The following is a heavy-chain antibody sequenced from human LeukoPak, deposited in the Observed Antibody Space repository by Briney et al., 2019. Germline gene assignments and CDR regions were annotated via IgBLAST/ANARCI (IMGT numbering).Heavy chain of an antibody. Sequence: GGSLRLSCAASGFTFSDYGMDWVRHAPGKGLEWVSAISSGGGSTYYADSVKGSFTISRDNSKNTLYLQMNSLRAEDTAVYYCASGRRSGRQHLNNYWGQGTLLTVSS. V-gene: IGHV3-23*01. CDR3: ASGRRSGRQHLNNY. CDR2: ISSGGGST. D-gene: IGHD6-13*01. J-gene: IGHJ4*02. CDR1: GFTFSDYG.